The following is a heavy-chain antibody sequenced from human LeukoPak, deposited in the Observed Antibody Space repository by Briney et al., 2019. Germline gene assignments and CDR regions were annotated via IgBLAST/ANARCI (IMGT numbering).Heavy chain of an antibody. CDR3: ARADIVVVPAADLKYYFDY. Sequence: GGSLRLSCAASGFTFSDYYMSWIRQAPGKGLEWVSYISSSGSTIYYADSVKGRFTISRDNAKNSLYLQMNSLRAEDTAVYYCARADIVVVPAADLKYYFDYWGQGILVTVSS. CDR1: GFTFSDYY. D-gene: IGHD2-2*01. V-gene: IGHV3-11*01. CDR2: ISSSGSTI. J-gene: IGHJ4*02.